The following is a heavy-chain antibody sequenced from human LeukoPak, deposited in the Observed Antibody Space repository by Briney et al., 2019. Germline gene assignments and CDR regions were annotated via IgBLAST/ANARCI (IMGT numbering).Heavy chain of an antibody. Sequence: PSETLSLTCTVSGGSISSYYWSWIRQPPGKGLEWIGYIYYCGSTNNNPSLKSRLTISVDTSENHFTLKLSSVTAADTAVYYCARVKVGFGVVTTFYFDYWGQGTLVTVSS. V-gene: IGHV4-59*01. CDR2: IYYCGST. CDR3: ARVKVGFGVVTTFYFDY. D-gene: IGHD3-3*01. J-gene: IGHJ4*02. CDR1: GGSISSYY.